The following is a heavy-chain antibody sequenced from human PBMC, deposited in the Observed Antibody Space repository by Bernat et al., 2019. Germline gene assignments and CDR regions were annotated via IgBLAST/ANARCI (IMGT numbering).Heavy chain of an antibody. CDR1: EFTFSSYA. D-gene: IGHD1-26*01. CDR2: ISGSGGST. V-gene: IGHV3-23*01. J-gene: IGHJ4*02. Sequence: EVQLLESGGGLVQPGGSLRLSCAASEFTFSSYAMSWARQAPGKGLEWVSGISGSGGSTYYADSVKGRFTISRDNSKNTLFLQMNSLRAEDTAVYYCATTKVVGDTMGEAGWGQGTLVTVSS. CDR3: ATTKVVGDTMGEAG.